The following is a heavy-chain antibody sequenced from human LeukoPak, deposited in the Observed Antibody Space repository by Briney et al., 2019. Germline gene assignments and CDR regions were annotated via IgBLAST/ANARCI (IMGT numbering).Heavy chain of an antibody. D-gene: IGHD6-13*01. V-gene: IGHV4-59*01. J-gene: IGHJ4*02. Sequence: KPSETLSLTCSVSDGGITGYYWGWIRQPPGKGLEWIGHIYSASTNYNPSLKSRATMSVDTSKNHFSLRLNSVTAADTAVYYCARGYSTSWTYYFDYWGQGALVTVSS. CDR1: DGGITGYY. CDR2: IYSAST. CDR3: ARGYSTSWTYYFDY.